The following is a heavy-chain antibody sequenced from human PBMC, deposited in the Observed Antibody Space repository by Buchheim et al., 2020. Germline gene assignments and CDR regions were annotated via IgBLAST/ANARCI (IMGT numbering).Heavy chain of an antibody. CDR3: ARRGYNYGGAY. D-gene: IGHD5-18*01. CDR2: ISTSGDAT. Sequence: EVQLLGSGGGLVQPGRSLKLSCAASGFTFIDYAMSWVRQAPGKGLEWVSAISTSGDATYYADSVKGRFTISRDNSKNTLHLQMNSLRAEDTAVYYCARRGYNYGGAYWGQGTL. CDR1: GFTFIDYA. J-gene: IGHJ4*02. V-gene: IGHV3-23*01.